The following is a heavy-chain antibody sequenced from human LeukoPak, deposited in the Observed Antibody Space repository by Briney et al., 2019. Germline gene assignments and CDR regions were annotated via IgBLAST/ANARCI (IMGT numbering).Heavy chain of an antibody. Sequence: GGSLRLSCAASGFTFSSYAMSWVRQAPGKGLEWVSAISGSGGSTYYADSVKGRFTISRDNSKNTLYLQMNSLRAEDTAVYYCASYCSSTSCYLYGMDVWGQGTTATVSS. CDR2: ISGSGGST. CDR1: GFTFSSYA. D-gene: IGHD2-2*01. CDR3: ASYCSSTSCYLYGMDV. V-gene: IGHV3-23*01. J-gene: IGHJ6*02.